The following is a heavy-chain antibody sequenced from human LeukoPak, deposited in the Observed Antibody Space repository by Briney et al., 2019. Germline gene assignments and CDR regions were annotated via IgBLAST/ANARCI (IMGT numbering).Heavy chain of an antibody. V-gene: IGHV3-48*04. J-gene: IGHJ6*03. CDR2: ISSSSSTI. Sequence: GGSLRLSCAASGFTFSSYSMNWVRQAPGKGLEWVSYISSSSSTIYYADSVKGRFTISRDNAKNSLYLQMNSLRAEDTAVYYCARVAQLPEQQLVLYYYYYMDVWGKGTTVTVSS. CDR1: GFTFSSYS. CDR3: ARVAQLPEQQLVLYYYYYMDV. D-gene: IGHD6-13*01.